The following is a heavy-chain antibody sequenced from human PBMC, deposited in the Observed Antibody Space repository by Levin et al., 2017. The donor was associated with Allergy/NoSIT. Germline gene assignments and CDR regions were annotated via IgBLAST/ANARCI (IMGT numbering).Heavy chain of an antibody. CDR2: IKIKTDGGTA. CDR1: GFTFSNAW. V-gene: IGHV3-15*01. D-gene: IGHD7-27*01. Sequence: GGSLRLSCAASGFTFSNAWMTLRRQAQRKGLEWVGRIKIKTDGGTADYAAPVKGRFTVSRDDSKNTLYLQMNSLKTDDTAVYYCTATLGYWGQGTLVTVSS. CDR3: TATLGY. J-gene: IGHJ4*02.